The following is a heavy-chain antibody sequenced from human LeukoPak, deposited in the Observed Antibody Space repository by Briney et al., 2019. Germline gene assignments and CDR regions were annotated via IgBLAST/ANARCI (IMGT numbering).Heavy chain of an antibody. Sequence: GGSLRLSCAAPEITFSSFAIQWGRQAPGKGVEWVSGISASGGNTWYADSVKGRFTISRDNSKNTLYLQMNSLRAEDTAVYYCAKYVSARGPPYALAVWGQGTTVTVSS. J-gene: IGHJ6*02. CDR2: ISASGGNT. D-gene: IGHD2/OR15-2a*01. CDR3: AKYVSARGPPYALAV. CDR1: EITFSSFA. V-gene: IGHV3-23*01.